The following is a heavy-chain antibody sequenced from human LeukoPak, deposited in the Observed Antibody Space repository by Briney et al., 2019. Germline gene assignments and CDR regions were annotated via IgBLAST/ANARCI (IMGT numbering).Heavy chain of an antibody. Sequence: PSETLSLTCTVSGGSISSYYWSWIRQPAGKGLEWIGRIYTSGSTNYNPSLKSRVTMSVDTSKNQFSLKLSSVTAADTAAYYCAREWVVVITDPWWYFDLWGRGTLVTVSS. D-gene: IGHD3-22*01. V-gene: IGHV4-4*07. CDR3: AREWVVVITDPWWYFDL. CDR1: GGSISSYY. CDR2: IYTSGST. J-gene: IGHJ2*01.